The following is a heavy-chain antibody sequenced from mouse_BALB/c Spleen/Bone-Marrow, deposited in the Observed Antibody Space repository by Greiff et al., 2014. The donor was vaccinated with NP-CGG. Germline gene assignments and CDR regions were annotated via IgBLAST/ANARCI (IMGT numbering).Heavy chain of an antibody. V-gene: IGHV14-3*02. Sequence: VQLKESGAELAKPGASVKLSCTASGFNIKDTYMHWVKQRPEQGLEWIGRIDPANGNTKYDPKFQGKATITADTSPNTAYLQLSSLTSEDTAVYYCANYYYGSSLFAYWGQGTLVTVSA. D-gene: IGHD1-1*01. J-gene: IGHJ3*01. CDR2: IDPANGNT. CDR3: ANYYYGSSLFAY. CDR1: GFNIKDTY.